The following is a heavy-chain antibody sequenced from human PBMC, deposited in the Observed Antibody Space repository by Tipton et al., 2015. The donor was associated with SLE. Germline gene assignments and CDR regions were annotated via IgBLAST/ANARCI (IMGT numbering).Heavy chain of an antibody. CDR1: GFTFTTYA. CDR2: ISNGGGGRT. J-gene: IGHJ4*02. D-gene: IGHD3-22*01. CDR3: AKEGGDDSSGYMHY. Sequence: GSLRLSCAASGFTFTTYAMNWVRQAPGQGLEWVSTISNGGGGRTYYADSVKGRFTISRDNSKNTLYLQMNSLRDEDTAVYYCAKEGGDDSSGYMHYWGQGTLVTVSP. V-gene: IGHV3-23*01.